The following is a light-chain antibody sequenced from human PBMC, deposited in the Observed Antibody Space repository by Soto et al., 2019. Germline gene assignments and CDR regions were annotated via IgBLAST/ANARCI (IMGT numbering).Light chain of an antibody. J-gene: IGKJ1*01. CDR3: QQYGSSPSWT. V-gene: IGKV3-20*01. Sequence: EIVLTQSPGTVSLSPWERATLSCRASQSVSSSQLAWYQHKPGQAPRLLIYDASRRATGIPDRFSGSGSGTDFTLTISRLEPEDFGVYFCQQYGSSPSWTFGQGTKVDIK. CDR1: QSVSSSQ. CDR2: DAS.